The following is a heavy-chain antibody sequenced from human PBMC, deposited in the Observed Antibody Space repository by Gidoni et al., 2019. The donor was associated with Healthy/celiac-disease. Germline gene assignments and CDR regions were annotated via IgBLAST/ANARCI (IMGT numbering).Heavy chain of an antibody. CDR3: AKEGASAVFTQCAFDI. Sequence: QVQLGESGGGGVQPGRSLRPSCADSGFTFSSYGMHWVRQAPGKGLEGLAFLSSAGSTTYYAASVKCRFTISRDNSKNTLYLHMTSLSAEDTAVYSCAKEGASAVFTQCAFDIWGQGTMVTVSS. J-gene: IGHJ3*02. CDR2: LSSAGSTT. CDR1: GFTFSSYG. V-gene: IGHV3-30*18. D-gene: IGHD2-8*02.